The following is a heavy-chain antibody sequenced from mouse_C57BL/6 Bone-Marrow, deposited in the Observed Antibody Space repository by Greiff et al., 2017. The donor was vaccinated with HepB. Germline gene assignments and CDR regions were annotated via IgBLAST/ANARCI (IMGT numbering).Heavy chain of an antibody. CDR3: ARLHYGSSEYYFDY. CDR1: GFTFSDYY. V-gene: IGHV5-12*01. Sequence: VQLKESGGGLVQPGGSLKLSCAASGFTFSDYYMYWVRQTPEKRLEWVAYISNGGGSTYYPDTVKGRFTISRDNAKNTLYLQMSRLKSEDTAMYYCARLHYGSSEYYFDYWGQGTTLTVSS. J-gene: IGHJ2*01. D-gene: IGHD1-1*01. CDR2: ISNGGGST.